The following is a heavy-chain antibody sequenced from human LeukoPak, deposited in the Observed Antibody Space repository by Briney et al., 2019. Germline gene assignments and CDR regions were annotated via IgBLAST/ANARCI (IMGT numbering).Heavy chain of an antibody. J-gene: IGHJ4*02. Sequence: SETLSLTCTVSGVSISSYYWSWIRQPPGKGLEWIRHIYYSGSTNYNPSLKSRLTISIDTSKNQFSLRLSSVTAADTAVYYCARGAAGYSYGWGQGTLVTVSS. CDR3: ARGAAGYSYG. CDR2: IYYSGST. V-gene: IGHV4-59*01. D-gene: IGHD5-18*01. CDR1: GVSISSYY.